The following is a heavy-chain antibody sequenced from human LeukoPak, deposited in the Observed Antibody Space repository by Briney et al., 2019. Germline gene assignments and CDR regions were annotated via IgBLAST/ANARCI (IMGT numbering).Heavy chain of an antibody. J-gene: IGHJ4*02. Sequence: SVKVSCKASGGTFSSYAISWVRQAPGQGLEWMGGIIPIFGTANYAQKFQGRVTITADESTSAAYMELSSLRSEDTAVYYCAREPPRYCSGGSCFAFDYWGQGTLVTVSS. V-gene: IGHV1-69*13. CDR3: AREPPRYCSGGSCFAFDY. CDR1: GGTFSSYA. CDR2: IIPIFGTA. D-gene: IGHD2-15*01.